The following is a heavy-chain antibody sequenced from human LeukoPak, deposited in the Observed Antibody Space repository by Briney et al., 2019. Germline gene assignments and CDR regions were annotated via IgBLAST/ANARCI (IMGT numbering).Heavy chain of an antibody. V-gene: IGHV1-8*01. Sequence: VASVKVSCKASGYTFTSYEINWVRQATGQGLEWMGWMNPNSGNTGYAQKFQGRVTMTRNSSITTAYMELSSLRSEDTAVYYCARRHGRCSDGSCYYPDYWGQGTLVTVSS. CDR3: ARRHGRCSDGSCYYPDY. D-gene: IGHD2-15*01. J-gene: IGHJ4*02. CDR2: MNPNSGNT. CDR1: GYTFTSYE.